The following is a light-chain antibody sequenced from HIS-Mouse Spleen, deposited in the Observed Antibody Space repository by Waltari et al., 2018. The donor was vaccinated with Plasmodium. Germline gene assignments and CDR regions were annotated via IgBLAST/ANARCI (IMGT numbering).Light chain of an antibody. V-gene: IGKV3-11*01. Sequence: EIVLTQSRATLSLSPVERATLSCRASHIVSSYLAWYQQKPGPAPRLLIYDASNRATGIPARFSGSGSGTDFTLTISSLEPEDFAVYYCQQRSNWPRVLTFGGGTKVEIK. CDR2: DAS. CDR3: QQRSNWPRVLT. CDR1: HIVSSY. J-gene: IGKJ4*01.